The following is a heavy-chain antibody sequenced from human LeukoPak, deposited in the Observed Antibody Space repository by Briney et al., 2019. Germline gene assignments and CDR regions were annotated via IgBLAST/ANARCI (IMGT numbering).Heavy chain of an antibody. D-gene: IGHD6-13*01. J-gene: IGHJ4*02. CDR3: ARHRRAADFLFFDY. CDR1: GGSISSGGYY. CDR2: MYYSGST. Sequence: SQTLSLTCTVSGGSISSGGYYWSWIRQHPGKGLEWIGYMYYSGSTYYNPSLKSRVTISVDTSKNQFSLKLSSVTAADTAVYYCARHRRAADFLFFDYWGQGTLVTVSS. V-gene: IGHV4-31*03.